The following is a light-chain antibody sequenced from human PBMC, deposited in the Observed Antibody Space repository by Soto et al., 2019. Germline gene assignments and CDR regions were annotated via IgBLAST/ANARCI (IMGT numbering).Light chain of an antibody. V-gene: IGLV2-14*01. CDR2: EVN. CDR3: SSYTYSTTHV. CDR1: SSDVGGYNY. Sequence: QSALTQPASVSGSPGQSITISCTGTSSDVGGYNYVSWYQQHPGKAPKLMIYEVNNRPSEISNRFSGSKSGNTASLTISGLQAEDAADFYCSSYTYSTTHVFGTGTKLTVL. J-gene: IGLJ1*01.